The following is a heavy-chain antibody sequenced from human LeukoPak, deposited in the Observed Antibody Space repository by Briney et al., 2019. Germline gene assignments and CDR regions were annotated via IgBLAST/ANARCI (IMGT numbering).Heavy chain of an antibody. V-gene: IGHV4-59*01. CDR1: GGSIISYY. Sequence: SETLSLTCTFSGGSIISYYWSWIRQPPGKGLEWIGYIYYSGSTNYNPSLKSRVTISVDTSKNQFSLRLNSVTAADTALYYCARGSRGGYNWFDPWGQGTLVIVSS. CDR2: IYYSGST. CDR3: ARGSRGGYNWFDP. J-gene: IGHJ5*02. D-gene: IGHD3-16*01.